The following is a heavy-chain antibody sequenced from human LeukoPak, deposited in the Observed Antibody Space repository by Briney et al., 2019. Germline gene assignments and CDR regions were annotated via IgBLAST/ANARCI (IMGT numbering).Heavy chain of an antibody. J-gene: IGHJ5*02. CDR3: ARGRSKGELPTYNWFDP. CDR2: IYYSGST. V-gene: IGHV4-31*03. Sequence: SQTLSLTRTVSGGSISSGGYYWSWIRQHPGKGLEWIGYIYYSGSTYYNPSLKSRVTISVDTSKNQFSPKLSSVTAADTAVYYCARGRSKGELPTYNWFDPWGQGTLVTVSS. CDR1: GGSISSGGYY. D-gene: IGHD1-26*01.